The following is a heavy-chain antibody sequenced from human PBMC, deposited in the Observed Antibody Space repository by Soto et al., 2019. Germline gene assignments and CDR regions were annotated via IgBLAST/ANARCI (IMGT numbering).Heavy chain of an antibody. Sequence: SQTLSLTCAISGDSVSSNSVAWNWIRQSTSRGLEWLGRTYYRSKWYNDYGVTVKGRITINPDTSKNQFSLQLNSVTPGDTAVYYCARGRFNAFGIWGQGTMVTVSS. CDR3: ARGRFNAFGI. V-gene: IGHV6-1*01. D-gene: IGHD3-3*01. J-gene: IGHJ3*02. CDR1: GDSVSSNSVA. CDR2: TYYRSKWYN.